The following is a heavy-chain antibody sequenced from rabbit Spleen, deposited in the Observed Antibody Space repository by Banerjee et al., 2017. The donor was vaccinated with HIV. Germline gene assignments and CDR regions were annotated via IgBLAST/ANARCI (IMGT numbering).Heavy chain of an antibody. V-gene: IGHV1S7*01. D-gene: IGHD8-1*01. CDR2: IDPVFGIT. CDR3: ARDGAGGSYFAL. Sequence: QLVESGGGLVKPGASLTLTCKASGFTLSSYYMNWVRQAPGKGLEWIGYIDPVFGITYYANWVNGRFSISRENAQNTVFLQMTSLTAADTATYFCARDGAGGSYFALWGQGTLVTVS. CDR1: GFTLSSYY. J-gene: IGHJ3*01.